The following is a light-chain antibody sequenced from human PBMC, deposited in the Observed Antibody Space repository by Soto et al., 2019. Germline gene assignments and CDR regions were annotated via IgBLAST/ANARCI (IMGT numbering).Light chain of an antibody. CDR2: GAS. J-gene: IGKJ3*01. V-gene: IGKV3-20*01. Sequence: EVVLTQSPGTLSLSPGARATLSCRASQSVNDNHLAWYQQKGGQAPRLLIYGASTRATGVPERFSGSGFGSAYSLSINRLEPEDFALYYCQLYGGSSPRCNLGPGTKVEIK. CDR1: QSVNDNH. CDR3: QLYGGSSPRCN.